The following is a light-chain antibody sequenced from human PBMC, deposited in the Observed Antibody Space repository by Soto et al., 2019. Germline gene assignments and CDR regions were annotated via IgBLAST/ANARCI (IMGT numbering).Light chain of an antibody. CDR1: SSDVGSYNL. Sequence: QCVLTQPASVSGSPGEWITISCTGTSSDVGSYNLVSWYQQHPGKAPKLMIYEGSKRPSGVSNRFSGSKSGNTASLTISGLQAEDEADYYCCSYAGSSTFYVFGTGTKVTVL. V-gene: IGLV2-23*03. CDR3: CSYAGSSTFYV. CDR2: EGS. J-gene: IGLJ1*01.